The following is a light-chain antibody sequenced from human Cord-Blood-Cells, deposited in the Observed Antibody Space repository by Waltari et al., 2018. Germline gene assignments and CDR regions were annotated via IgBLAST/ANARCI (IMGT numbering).Light chain of an antibody. J-gene: IGKJ1*01. Sequence: DIVLTQSPVTLSLSPGERATLSCRASQSVGRRYLAWYQQKPGQAPRLLIYGASSRATGIPDRFSGSGSGTDFTLTISRLEPEDFAVYYCQQYGSSPRTFGQGTKVEIK. V-gene: IGKV3-20*01. CDR1: QSVGRRY. CDR3: QQYGSSPRT. CDR2: GAS.